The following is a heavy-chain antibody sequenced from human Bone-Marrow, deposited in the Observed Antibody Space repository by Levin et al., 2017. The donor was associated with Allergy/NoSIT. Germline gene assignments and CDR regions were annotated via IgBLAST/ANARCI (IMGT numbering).Heavy chain of an antibody. D-gene: IGHD3-22*01. V-gene: IGHV3-33*01. Sequence: GESLKISCATSGFNFNGYVIHWVRQAPGKGLEWVTLIWFDGTDKYYADSVKGRFTISRDESKNTVYLEMNNLRAEDTAVYYCARDEGDDSRGYYFDYWGQGTLVTVSS. CDR3: ARDEGDDSRGYYFDY. CDR1: GFNFNGYV. J-gene: IGHJ4*02. CDR2: IWFDGTDK.